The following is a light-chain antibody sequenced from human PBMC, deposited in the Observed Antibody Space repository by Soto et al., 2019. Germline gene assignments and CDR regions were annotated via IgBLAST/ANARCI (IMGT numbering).Light chain of an antibody. Sequence: SYELTQPPSVSVSPGQTASITCSGDKWGDKYACWYQQKPGQSPVLVIYQDSKRPSGIPERFSGSNSGNTATLTISGTQAMDDADYYCQAWDSSTYVVFGGGTKLTVL. J-gene: IGLJ2*01. V-gene: IGLV3-1*01. CDR3: QAWDSSTYVV. CDR2: QDS. CDR1: KWGDKY.